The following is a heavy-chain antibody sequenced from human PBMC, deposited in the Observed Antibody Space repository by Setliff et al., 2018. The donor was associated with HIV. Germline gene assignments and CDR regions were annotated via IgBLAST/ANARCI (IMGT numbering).Heavy chain of an antibody. D-gene: IGHD3-22*01. V-gene: IGHV4-59*01. CDR2: IYGSGST. Sequence: PSETLSLTCTVSSGSIKSYYWSWIRQPPGKGLEWVGYIYGSGSTNYNPSLKSRPTISIDMPKNQFSLKLNSVTAADTAVYYCARAGNDYYDSNGYYYVVDWFDSWGQGTLVTVSS. CDR3: ARAGNDYYDSNGYYYVVDWFDS. J-gene: IGHJ5*01. CDR1: SGSIKSYY.